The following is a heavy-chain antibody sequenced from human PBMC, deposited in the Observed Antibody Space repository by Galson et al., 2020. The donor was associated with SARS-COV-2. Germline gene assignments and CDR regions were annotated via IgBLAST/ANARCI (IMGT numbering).Heavy chain of an antibody. V-gene: IGHV4-34*01. CDR3: ARGAYSSSWYGEINWFDP. CDR1: GGSFSGYY. Sequence: SQASETLSLTCAVYGGSFSGYYWSWIRQPPGKGLEWIGEINHSGSTNYNPSLKSRVTISVDTSKNQFSLKLSSVTAADTAVYYCARGAYSSSWYGEINWFDPWGQGTLVTVSS. D-gene: IGHD6-13*01. J-gene: IGHJ5*02. CDR2: INHSGST.